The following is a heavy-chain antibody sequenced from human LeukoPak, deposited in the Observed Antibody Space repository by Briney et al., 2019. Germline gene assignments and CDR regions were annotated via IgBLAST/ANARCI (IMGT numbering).Heavy chain of an antibody. CDR3: ARDYGGSSPFDY. V-gene: IGHV3-23*01. J-gene: IGHJ4*02. CDR2: TSSSDAGT. CDR1: GFPLSSYA. Sequence: PGGSLRLSCAVSGFPLSSYAMSWVRQAPGKGLEWVSATSSSDAGTYYADSVKGRFTISRDNAKNSLYLHMNSLRAEDTAVYYCARDYGGSSPFDYWGQGTPVTVSS. D-gene: IGHD4-23*01.